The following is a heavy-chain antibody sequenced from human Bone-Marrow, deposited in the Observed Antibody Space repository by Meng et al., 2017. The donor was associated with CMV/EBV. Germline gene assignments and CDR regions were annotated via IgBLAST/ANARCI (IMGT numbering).Heavy chain of an antibody. V-gene: IGHV3-21*01. CDR1: GFTFSSYS. CDR3: ASVDYSNSYYYYYGMDV. D-gene: IGHD4-11*01. Sequence: GESLKISCAASGFTFSSYSMNWVRQAPGKGLEWVSSISSSSSYIYYADSVKGRFTISRDNAKNSLYLQMNSLRAEDTAVYYCASVDYSNSYYYYYGMDVWGQGTTATVSS. J-gene: IGHJ6*02. CDR2: ISSSSSYI.